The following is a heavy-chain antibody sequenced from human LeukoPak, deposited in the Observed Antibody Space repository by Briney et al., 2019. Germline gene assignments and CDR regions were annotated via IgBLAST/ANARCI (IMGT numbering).Heavy chain of an antibody. J-gene: IGHJ6*02. Sequence: GGSLRLSCAASGFTFSSSAMSWVRQAPGKGLEWVSTISNNGGYTYYADSVQGRFTISRDNSKSTLCLQMNSLRAEDTAVYYCANALRYYYYGMDVWGQGTTVTVSS. CDR3: ANALRYYYYGMDV. CDR2: ISNNGGYT. V-gene: IGHV3-23*01. D-gene: IGHD5-12*01. CDR1: GFTFSSSA.